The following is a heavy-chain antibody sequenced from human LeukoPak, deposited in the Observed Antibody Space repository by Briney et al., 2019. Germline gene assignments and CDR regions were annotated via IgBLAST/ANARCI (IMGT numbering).Heavy chain of an antibody. D-gene: IGHD3-3*01. CDR3: ARQSGEYDFWSGYSTLDY. CDR1: GGSISSGGYY. CDR2: IYHSGST. J-gene: IGHJ4*02. V-gene: IGHV4-30-2*01. Sequence: PSQTLSLTCTVSGGSISSGGYYWSWIRQPPGKGLEWIGYIYHSGSTYYNPSLKSRVTISVDRSKNQFSLKLSSVTAADTAVYYCARQSGEYDFWSGYSTLDYWGQGTLVTVSS.